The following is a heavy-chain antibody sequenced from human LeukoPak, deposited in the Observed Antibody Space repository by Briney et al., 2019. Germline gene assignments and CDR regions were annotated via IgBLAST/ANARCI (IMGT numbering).Heavy chain of an antibody. V-gene: IGHV3-21*01. CDR3: ARDKADYDSSGFDY. CDR2: ISSSSSYI. D-gene: IGHD3-22*01. CDR1: GFTFSSYS. J-gene: IGHJ4*02. Sequence: KSGGSLRLSCAASGFTFSSYSMNWVRQAPGKGLEWASSISSSSSYIYYADSVKGRFTISRDNAKNSLYLQMNSLRAEDTAVYYCARDKADYDSSGFDYWGQGTLVTVSS.